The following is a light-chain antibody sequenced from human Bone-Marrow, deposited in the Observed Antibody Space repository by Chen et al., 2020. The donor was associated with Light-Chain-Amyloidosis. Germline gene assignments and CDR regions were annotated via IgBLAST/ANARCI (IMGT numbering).Light chain of an antibody. CDR3: SSYTSSSTPYV. V-gene: IGLV2-14*01. CDR2: DVS. J-gene: IGLJ1*01. CDR1: SSDVGGYNY. Sequence: QSALTQPASVAGSPGTPSTISCTGTSSDVGGYNYVSWYQQHPGKAPKLMIYDVSNRPSGVSNRFSGSKSGNTASLTISGLQAEDEADYYCSSYTSSSTPYVFGTGTKVTVL.